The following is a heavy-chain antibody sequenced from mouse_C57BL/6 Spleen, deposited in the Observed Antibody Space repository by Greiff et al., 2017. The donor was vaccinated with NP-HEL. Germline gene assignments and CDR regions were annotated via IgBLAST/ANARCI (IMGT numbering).Heavy chain of an antibody. CDR3: ARGDGNYWYFDV. Sequence: EVQGVESGGGLVQPGGSLKLSCAASGFTFSDYGMAWVRQAPRKGPEWVAFISNLAYSIYYADTVTGRFTISRENAKNTLYLEMSSLRSEDTAMYYCARGDGNYWYFDVWGTGTTVTVSS. D-gene: IGHD2-1*01. V-gene: IGHV5-15*01. CDR1: GFTFSDYG. CDR2: ISNLAYSI. J-gene: IGHJ1*03.